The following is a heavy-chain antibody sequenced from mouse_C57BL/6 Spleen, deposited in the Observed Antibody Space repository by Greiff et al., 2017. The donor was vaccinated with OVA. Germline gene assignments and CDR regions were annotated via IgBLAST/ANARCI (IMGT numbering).Heavy chain of an antibody. CDR1: GFTFSSYA. CDR3: ARDRAGRGPFDY. Sequence: EVQGVESGGGLVKPGGSLKLSCAASGFTFSSYAMSWVRQTPEKRLEWVATISDGGSYTYYPDNVKGRFTISRDNAKNNLYLQMSHLKSEDTAMYYCARDRAGRGPFDYWGQGTTLTVSS. D-gene: IGHD3-1*01. CDR2: ISDGGSYT. V-gene: IGHV5-4*01. J-gene: IGHJ2*01.